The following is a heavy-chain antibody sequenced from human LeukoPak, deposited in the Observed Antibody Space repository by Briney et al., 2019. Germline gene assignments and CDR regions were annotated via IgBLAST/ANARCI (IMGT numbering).Heavy chain of an antibody. CDR2: TYHRSKWYN. CDR1: GDSVSSNSAV. Sequence: SQTLSLTCAISGDSVSSNSAVWNWIRQSPLRGLEWLGRTYHRSKWYNDSAVSVKSRITINPDTSTNQFSLQLNSVTPEDTAVYYCARVGPPYGSHNWFDPWGQGTLVTVSS. D-gene: IGHD1-26*01. J-gene: IGHJ5*02. CDR3: ARVGPPYGSHNWFDP. V-gene: IGHV6-1*01.